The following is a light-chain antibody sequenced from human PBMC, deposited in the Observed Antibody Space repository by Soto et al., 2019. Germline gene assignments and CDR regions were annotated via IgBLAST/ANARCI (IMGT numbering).Light chain of an antibody. Sequence: DIQMTQSPSTLSASVGDRVTITCRASQSVNSWLAWYQQKPGKAPKLLIYRASSLENGVPSRFGGRGSGTEFIFTISSLQPDDSAPYYGQPDSSDSTFGQGTKVEIK. J-gene: IGKJ1*01. CDR3: QPDSSDST. CDR1: QSVNSW. CDR2: RAS. V-gene: IGKV1-5*03.